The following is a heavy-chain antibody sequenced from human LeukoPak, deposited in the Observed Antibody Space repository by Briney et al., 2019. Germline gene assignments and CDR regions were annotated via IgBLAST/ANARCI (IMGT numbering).Heavy chain of an antibody. J-gene: IGHJ4*02. D-gene: IGHD1-26*01. V-gene: IGHV1-46*01. CDR1: GYTFTSYA. CDR2: INPSGGST. CDR3: ARVPVGPGGSYYYFDY. Sequence: ASVKVSCKASGYTFTSYAMNWVRQAPGQGLEWMGIINPSGGSTSYAQKFQGRVTMTRDMSTSTVYMELRSLRSDDTAVYYCARVPVGPGGSYYYFDYWGQGTLVTVSS.